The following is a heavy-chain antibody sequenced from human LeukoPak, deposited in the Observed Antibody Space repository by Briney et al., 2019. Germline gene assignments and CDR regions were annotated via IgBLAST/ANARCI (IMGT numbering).Heavy chain of an antibody. D-gene: IGHD3-16*02. CDR1: GFTFSTFA. CDR2: IFPSGGEI. J-gene: IGHJ4*02. V-gene: IGHV3-23*01. Sequence: GGSLRLSCAAFGFTFSTFAMIRVRQPPGKGLEWVSSIFPSGGEIHYADSVRGRFTISRDNSKSTLSLQMNSLRAEDTAVYYCARVQGGITFGGVIAYFDYWGQGTLVTVSS. CDR3: ARVQGGITFGGVIAYFDY.